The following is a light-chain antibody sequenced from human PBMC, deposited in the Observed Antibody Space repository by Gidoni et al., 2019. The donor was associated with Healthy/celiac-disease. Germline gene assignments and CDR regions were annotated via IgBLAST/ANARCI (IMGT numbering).Light chain of an antibody. CDR1: QSVSSY. CDR3: QQRSNWPPGLT. Sequence: EIVLTQSPATLSLSPGERATLSCRASQSVSSYLAWYQQKPGQAPRLLIYDASNRATGIPARFSGSGSVTDFTLTISSLEPEYFAVYYCQQRSNWPPGLTFGGGTKVEIK. J-gene: IGKJ4*01. V-gene: IGKV3-11*01. CDR2: DAS.